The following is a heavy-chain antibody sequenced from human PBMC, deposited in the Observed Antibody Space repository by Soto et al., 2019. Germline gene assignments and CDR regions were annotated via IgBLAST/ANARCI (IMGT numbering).Heavy chain of an antibody. Sequence: SETLSLTCAVYGGSFSGYYWSWIRQPPGKGLEWIGEINHSGSTNYNPSLKSRVTISVDTSKNQFSLKLSSVTAADTAVYYCARKGVPVTSNYFDYWGQGTLVTVSS. CDR2: INHSGST. CDR3: ARKGVPVTSNYFDY. CDR1: GGSFSGYY. V-gene: IGHV4-34*01. D-gene: IGHD4-4*01. J-gene: IGHJ4*02.